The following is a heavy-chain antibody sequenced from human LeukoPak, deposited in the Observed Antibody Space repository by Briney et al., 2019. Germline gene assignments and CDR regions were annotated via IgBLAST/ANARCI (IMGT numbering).Heavy chain of an antibody. CDR1: GFTFSSYW. V-gene: IGHV3-74*01. CDR2: INSDGSST. Sequence: PGGSLRLSCAASGFTFSSYWMHWVRQAPGKGLVWVSRINSDGSSTSYADSVKGRFTISRDNAKNTLYLQMNSLRAEDTAVYYCAGAAYQLPPNYWGQGTLVTVSS. J-gene: IGHJ4*02. CDR3: AGAAYQLPPNY. D-gene: IGHD2-2*01.